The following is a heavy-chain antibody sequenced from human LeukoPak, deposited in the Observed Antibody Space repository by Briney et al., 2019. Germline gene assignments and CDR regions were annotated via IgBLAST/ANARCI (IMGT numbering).Heavy chain of an antibody. V-gene: IGHV1-18*01. CDR3: ARDPSMPGSGWYPNAYFDY. CDR2: ISAYNGNT. Sequence: ASVTVSCKAFGYTFTSYGISWVRQAPGQGLEWMGWISAYNGNTNYAQKLQGRVTMTTDTSTSTAYMELRSLRSDDTAVYYCARDPSMPGSGWYPNAYFDYWGQGTLVTVSS. CDR1: GYTFTSYG. J-gene: IGHJ4*02. D-gene: IGHD6-19*01.